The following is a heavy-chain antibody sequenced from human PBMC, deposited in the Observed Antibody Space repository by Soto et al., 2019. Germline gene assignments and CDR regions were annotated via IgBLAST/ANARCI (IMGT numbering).Heavy chain of an antibody. CDR1: GFTFTSYA. CDR3: TSPSYSSSWP. V-gene: IGHV3-23*01. CDR2: ISYSGHTT. D-gene: IGHD6-13*01. J-gene: IGHJ5*02. Sequence: GGSLRLSCAASGFTFTSYAMNWVRQAPGQGLEWVSTISYSGHTTYYADSVKGRFTISRDNSNNTLYLQMDSLRGEDTAVYYCTSPSYSSSWPWGQGTLVTVSS.